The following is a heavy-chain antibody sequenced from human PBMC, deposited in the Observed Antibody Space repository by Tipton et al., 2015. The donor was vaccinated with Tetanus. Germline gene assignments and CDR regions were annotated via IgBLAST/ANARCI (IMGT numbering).Heavy chain of an antibody. D-gene: IGHD5-12*01. CDR3: ARVDSANDRIDH. J-gene: IGHJ4*02. V-gene: IGHV4-30-4*01. CDR2: IYRSGTT. Sequence: TLSLTCTVSGGSISSGDYYWIWIRQPPGEGLEGIGYIYRSGTTYYNPSLKSRVTISADTSKNQFSLNLTSVTAADTALCYCARVDSANDRIDHWGPGTPGTVSP. CDR1: GGSISSGDYY.